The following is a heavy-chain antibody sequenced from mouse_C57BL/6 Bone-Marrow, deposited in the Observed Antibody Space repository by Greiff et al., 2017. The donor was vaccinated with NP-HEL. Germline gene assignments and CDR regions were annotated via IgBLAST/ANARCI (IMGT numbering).Heavy chain of an antibody. V-gene: IGHV1-42*01. CDR1: GYSFTGYY. J-gene: IGHJ1*03. Sequence: VQLQQSGPELVKPGASVKISCKASGYSFTGYYMNWVKQSPEKSLEWIGEINPNTGGTTYNQKFKAKATLTVDKSSSTAYMQLKGLTSDDSAVYYCERDYYGSGWYFDVWGTGTTVTVSS. CDR2: INPNTGGT. D-gene: IGHD1-1*01. CDR3: ERDYYGSGWYFDV.